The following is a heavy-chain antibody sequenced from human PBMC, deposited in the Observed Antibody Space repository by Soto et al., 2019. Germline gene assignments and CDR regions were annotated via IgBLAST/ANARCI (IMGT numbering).Heavy chain of an antibody. J-gene: IGHJ5*02. CDR2: IYHSGST. V-gene: IGHV4-30-2*01. D-gene: IGHD5-12*01. CDR3: VKDRWLPT. CDR1: GGSISSGGYS. Sequence: SETLSLTCAVSGGSISSGGYSGSWIRQPPGKGLEWIGYIYHSGSTYYNPSLKSRVTISVDRSKNQFSLKLSSVTAADTAVYYCVKDRWLPTWGQGTLVTVSS.